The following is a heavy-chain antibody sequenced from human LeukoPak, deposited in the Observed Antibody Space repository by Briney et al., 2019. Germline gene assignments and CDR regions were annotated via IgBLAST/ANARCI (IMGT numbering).Heavy chain of an antibody. V-gene: IGHV4-59*01. CDR1: GGSISSYY. J-gene: IGHJ6*03. D-gene: IGHD5-12*01. Sequence: PSETLSLTCAVYGGSISSYYWSWIRQPPGKGLEWIGYIHYSGSTHYNPSLKSRVTISVDTFKNQVSLKLRSVTAADTAVYYCARTTEGYAGGPGYSYYYYMDVWGKGTTVTISS. CDR2: IHYSGST. CDR3: ARTTEGYAGGPGYSYYYYMDV.